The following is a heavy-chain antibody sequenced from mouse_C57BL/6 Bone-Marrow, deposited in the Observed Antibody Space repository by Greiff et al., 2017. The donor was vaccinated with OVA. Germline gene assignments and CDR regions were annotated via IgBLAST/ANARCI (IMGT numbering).Heavy chain of an antibody. V-gene: IGHV1-55*01. CDR1: GYTFTSYW. CDR2: IYPGSGST. J-gene: IGHJ1*03. D-gene: IGHD2-5*01. Sequence: VQLQQPGAELVKPGASVKMSCKASGYTFTSYWITWVKQRPGQGLEWIGDIYPGSGSTHYNEKFKGKATLTVDTSSTTAYMPLSSLTSEDSAVYYCARSNYSNYDWYFDVWGTGTTVTVSS. CDR3: ARSNYSNYDWYFDV.